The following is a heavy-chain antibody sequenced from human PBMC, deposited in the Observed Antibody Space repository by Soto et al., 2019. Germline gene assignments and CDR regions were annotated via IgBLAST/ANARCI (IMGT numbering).Heavy chain of an antibody. CDR3: AGEVRGSVFASRPRGMDV. CDR1: CYSFINNE. J-gene: IGHJ6*02. D-gene: IGHD3-10*01. V-gene: IGHV1-18*01. CDR2: ITTSNGHT. Sequence: SVKVSCKASCYSFINNEITWVRQAPVQGLEWMGRITTSNGHTNYAQGLQGRVTMTTDTSTSTAYMELRSLRSDDTAVYYCAGEVRGSVFASRPRGMDVWGQGTTVTVSS.